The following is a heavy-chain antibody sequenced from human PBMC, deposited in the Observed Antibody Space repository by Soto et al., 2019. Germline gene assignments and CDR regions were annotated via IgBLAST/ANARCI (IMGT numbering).Heavy chain of an antibody. D-gene: IGHD3-3*02. J-gene: IGHJ3*02. Sequence: ASVKVSCQATGYTFSAYTLNWVRQAPGQSLEWMGWIKAGSGNTKNSQNFQGRGRIARDRAASKVYMELTGLTSEDTAVYYCARDTETLGPRANDALDIWGQGTMVTVSS. V-gene: IGHV1-3*01. CDR1: GYTFSAYT. CDR3: ARDTETLGPRANDALDI. CDR2: IKAGSGNT.